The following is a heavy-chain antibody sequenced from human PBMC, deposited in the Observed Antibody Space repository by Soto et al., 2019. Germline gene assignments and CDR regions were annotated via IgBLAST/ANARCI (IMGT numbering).Heavy chain of an antibody. Sequence: SETRSLACTLSVFSIIRHCWGWVRQAAGKGLEWIGHIYYRGSTTYNPSLRSRSTTSVDTSNNQFSLKLNSVTTAATAVYYSARDRSEESGMHVWGQGTKVPVSS. CDR3: ARDRSEESGMHV. CDR1: VFSIIRHC. J-gene: IGHJ6*02. CDR2: IYYRGST. D-gene: IGHD6-25*01. V-gene: IGHV4-59*11.